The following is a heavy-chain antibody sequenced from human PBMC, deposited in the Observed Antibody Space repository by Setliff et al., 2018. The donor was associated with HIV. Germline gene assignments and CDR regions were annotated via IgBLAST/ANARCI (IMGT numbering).Heavy chain of an antibody. CDR2: IYFSGRT. CDR3: ATSEWELIDFDY. J-gene: IGHJ4*02. V-gene: IGHV4-39*01. Sequence: SETLSLTCTVFGGSISSSSYYWGWIRQPPGKGLEWIGSIYFSGRTYYSPSLKSRVTMSVDTSKHQFSLNLNSVTAADTAVYFCATSEWELIDFDYWGQGTLVTVSS. D-gene: IGHD1-26*01. CDR1: GGSISSSSYY.